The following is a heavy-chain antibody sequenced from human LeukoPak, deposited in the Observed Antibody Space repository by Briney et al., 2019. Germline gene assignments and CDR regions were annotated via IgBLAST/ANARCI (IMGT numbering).Heavy chain of an antibody. J-gene: IGHJ4*02. CDR3: ARERDEVLLWFGGPFDY. Sequence: SETLSLTCTVSGGSISSYYWSWIRQPAGKGLEWIGRIYTSGSTNYNPSLKSRVTMSVDTSKNQFSLKLSSVTAADTAVYYCARERDEVLLWFGGPFDYWGQGTLVTVSS. CDR2: IYTSGST. V-gene: IGHV4-4*07. D-gene: IGHD3-10*01. CDR1: GGSISSYY.